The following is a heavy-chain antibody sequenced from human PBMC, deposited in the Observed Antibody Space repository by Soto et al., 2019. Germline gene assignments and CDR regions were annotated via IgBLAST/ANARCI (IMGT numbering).Heavy chain of an antibody. Sequence: LRLSCAASGFTFSSYAMHWVRQAPGKGLEWVAVISYDGSNKYYADSVKGRFTISRDNSKNTLYLQMNSLRAGDTAVYYCARDNSIAARKSRYGMDVWGQGTTVTVSS. J-gene: IGHJ6*02. CDR3: ARDNSIAARKSRYGMDV. CDR1: GFTFSSYA. CDR2: ISYDGSNK. V-gene: IGHV3-30-3*01. D-gene: IGHD6-6*01.